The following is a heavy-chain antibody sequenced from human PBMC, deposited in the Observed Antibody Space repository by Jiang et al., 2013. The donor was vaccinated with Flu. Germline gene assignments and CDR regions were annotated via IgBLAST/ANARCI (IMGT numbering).Heavy chain of an antibody. D-gene: IGHD3-22*01. Sequence: CAASGFTFTSYAMHWVRQAPGKGLEWVAVISHDGSNIYFADSVKGRFTISRDNSKNTLYLQMNSLRAEDTAVYYCASAVGYYDTSGYSYFYYGVDVWGTGTTVTVSS. V-gene: IGHV3-30*01. CDR1: GFTFTSYA. J-gene: IGHJ6*04. CDR3: ASAVGYYDTSGYSYFYYGVDV. CDR2: ISHDGSNI.